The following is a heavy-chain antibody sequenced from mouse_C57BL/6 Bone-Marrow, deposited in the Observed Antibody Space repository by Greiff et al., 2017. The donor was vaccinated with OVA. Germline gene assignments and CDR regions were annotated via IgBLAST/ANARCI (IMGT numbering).Heavy chain of an antibody. CDR2: SRNKANDYTT. V-gene: IGHV7-1*01. CDR3: ARDNWDWYFDV. J-gene: IGHJ1*03. CDR1: GFTFSDFY. Sequence: LVESGGGLVQSGRSLRLSCATSGFTFSDFYMEWVRQAPGKGLEWIAASRNKANDYTTEYSASVKGRFIVSRDTSQSILYLQMNALRAEDTAIYYCARDNWDWYFDVWGTGTTVTVSS. D-gene: IGHD4-1*01.